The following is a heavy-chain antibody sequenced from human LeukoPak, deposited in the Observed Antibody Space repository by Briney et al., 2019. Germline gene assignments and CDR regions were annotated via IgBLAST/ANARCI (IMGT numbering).Heavy chain of an antibody. V-gene: IGHV3-23*01. Sequence: GGSLRLSCAASGFTFSSYAMSWVRQAPGKGLEWVSAISGSGGSTYYAGSVKGRFTISRDNCKNTLYLQMNSLRAEDTAVYYCAKDGYRGYFDYWGQGTLVTVSS. CDR2: ISGSGGST. D-gene: IGHD5-24*01. CDR1: GFTFSSYA. CDR3: AKDGYRGYFDY. J-gene: IGHJ4*02.